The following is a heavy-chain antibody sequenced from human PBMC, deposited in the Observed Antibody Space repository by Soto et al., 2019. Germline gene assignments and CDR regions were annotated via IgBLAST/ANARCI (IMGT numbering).Heavy chain of an antibody. CDR1: GFSFTTYGMG. D-gene: IGHD2-2*01. CDR3: TKKGQYHDSSACGRDCYMDV. CDR2: IYWDDQK. J-gene: IGHJ6*04. Sequence: QITLKESGPTLVKPTQTLTLTSTCSGFSFTTYGMGVGWIRQAPGKAPEWLALIYWDDQKTFRSSLESRLTITKDTSKDPVVLTITNMDPVDTATYYCTKKGQYHDSSACGRDCYMDVWGKGTTVTASS. V-gene: IGHV2-5*02.